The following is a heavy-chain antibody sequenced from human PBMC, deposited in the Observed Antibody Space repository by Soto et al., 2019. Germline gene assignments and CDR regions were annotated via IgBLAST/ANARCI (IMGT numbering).Heavy chain of an antibody. CDR1: GGTFSSYA. V-gene: IGHV1-69*13. Sequence: SVKVSCKASGGTFSSYAISWVRQAPGQGLEWMGGIIPIFGTANYAQKFQGRVTITADESTSTAYMELSSLRSEDTAVYYCARVVDSNYGYYYYGMDVWGQGTTVTVSS. D-gene: IGHD4-4*01. J-gene: IGHJ6*02. CDR2: IIPIFGTA. CDR3: ARVVDSNYGYYYYGMDV.